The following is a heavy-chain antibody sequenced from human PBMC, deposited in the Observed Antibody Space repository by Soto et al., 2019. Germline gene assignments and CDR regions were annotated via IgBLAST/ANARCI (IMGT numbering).Heavy chain of an antibody. Sequence: EVQLVESGGGPVKPGGSLRLSCAASGFSFRSYTMNWVRQAPGKGLEWVSSISSRSSYIYYADSVKGRFTISRDNAKNSLYLQMNSLRAEDTAVYHCARDYHDGDYDPQGMDVWGQGSTVTVSS. CDR2: ISSRSSYI. CDR1: GFSFRSYT. D-gene: IGHD4-17*01. V-gene: IGHV3-21*01. CDR3: ARDYHDGDYDPQGMDV. J-gene: IGHJ6*02.